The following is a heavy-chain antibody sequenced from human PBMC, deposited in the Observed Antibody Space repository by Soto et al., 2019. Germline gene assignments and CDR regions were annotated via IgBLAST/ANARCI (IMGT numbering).Heavy chain of an antibody. J-gene: IGHJ6*03. CDR3: ARGLGVRGLYYYYYMDV. Sequence: ASVKVSCKASGGTFSSYAINWVRQATGQGLEWMGWMNPNSGNTGYAQKFQGRVTMTRNTSISTAYMELSSLRSEDTAVYYCARGLGVRGLYYYYYMDVWGKGTTVTVSS. CDR1: GGTFSSYA. CDR2: MNPNSGNT. V-gene: IGHV1-8*02. D-gene: IGHD3-10*01.